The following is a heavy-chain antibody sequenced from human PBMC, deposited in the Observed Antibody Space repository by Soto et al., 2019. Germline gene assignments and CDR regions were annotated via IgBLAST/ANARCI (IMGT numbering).Heavy chain of an antibody. V-gene: IGHV3-49*03. D-gene: IGHD1-26*01. Sequence: GGSLRLSCTASGFTFGDYAMSWFRQAPGKGLEWVGFIRSKAYGGTTEYAASVKGRFTISRDDSKSIAYLQMNSLKTEDTAVYYCTRDYPAWRWELDAFDIWGQGTMVTVSS. CDR2: IRSKAYGGTT. J-gene: IGHJ3*02. CDR3: TRDYPAWRWELDAFDI. CDR1: GFTFGDYA.